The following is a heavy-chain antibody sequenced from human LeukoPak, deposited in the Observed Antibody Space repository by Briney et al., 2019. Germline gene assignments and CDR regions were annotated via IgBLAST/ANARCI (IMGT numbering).Heavy chain of an antibody. CDR1: GYTLTELS. V-gene: IGHV1-24*01. CDR3: AIRLPHDYGGHGNAFDI. CDR2: VDREDGET. D-gene: IGHD4-23*01. Sequence: ASVKVSCKVSGYTLTELSMHGVRQAPGKGLEGMGGVDREDGETSYAQKFEGSVTMTEDTATDTASMELSSLRSEDTAVYYCAIRLPHDYGGHGNAFDIWGQGTMVPASS. J-gene: IGHJ3*02.